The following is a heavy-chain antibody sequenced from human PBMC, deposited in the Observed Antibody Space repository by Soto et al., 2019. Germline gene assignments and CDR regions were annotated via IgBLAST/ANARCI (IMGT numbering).Heavy chain of an antibody. CDR2: IYYSGST. D-gene: IGHD2-2*01. CDR1: GGSISSYY. V-gene: IGHV4-59*08. Sequence: SSETLSLTCTVSGGSISSYYWSWIRQPPGKGLEWIGYIYYSGSTNYNPSLKSRVTISVDTSKNQFSLKLSSVTAADTAVYYCARHEGYCSSTSCLDNWFDPWGQGTLVTVSS. CDR3: ARHEGYCSSTSCLDNWFDP. J-gene: IGHJ5*02.